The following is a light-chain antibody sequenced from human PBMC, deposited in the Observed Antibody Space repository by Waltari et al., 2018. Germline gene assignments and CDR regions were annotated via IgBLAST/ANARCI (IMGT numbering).Light chain of an antibody. Sequence: DIQLTQSPSSLSASVGDRVTITCRASQHINNFLNWYQQKPGKAPKFLIYAASSLQSGVPLRFSGSGSGTDFTLTISSLQPEDFATYFCQQSSNTPWTFGQGTRVDIK. CDR1: QHINNF. CDR2: AAS. J-gene: IGKJ1*01. CDR3: QQSSNTPWT. V-gene: IGKV1-39*01.